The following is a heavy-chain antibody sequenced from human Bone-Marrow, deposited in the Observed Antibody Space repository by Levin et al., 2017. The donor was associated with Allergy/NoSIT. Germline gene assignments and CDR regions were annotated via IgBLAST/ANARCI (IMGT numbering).Heavy chain of an antibody. CDR2: INPNSGGT. J-gene: IGHJ6*02. CDR1: GYTFTGYY. V-gene: IGHV1-2*02. Sequence: ASVKVSCKASGYTFTGYYMHWVRQAPGQGLEWMGWINPNSGGTNYAQKFQGRVTMTRDTSISTAYMELSRLRSDDTAVYYCARDRGVVVPAAIPPYYYYGMDVWGQGTTVTVSS. CDR3: ARDRGVVVPAAIPPYYYYGMDV. D-gene: IGHD2-2*01.